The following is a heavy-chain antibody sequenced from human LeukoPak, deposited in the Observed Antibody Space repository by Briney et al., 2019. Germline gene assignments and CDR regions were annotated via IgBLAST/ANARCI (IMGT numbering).Heavy chain of an antibody. CDR1: GITFSNYA. D-gene: IGHD6-13*01. CDR2: IWYDGSNK. Sequence: GGSLRLSCAGSGITFSNYAMSWVRQAPGKGLEWVAVIWYDGSNKYYADSVKGRFTISRDNSKNTLYLQMNSLRAEDTAVYYCASTSSWTDYWGQGILVTVSS. V-gene: IGHV3-33*08. CDR3: ASTSSWTDY. J-gene: IGHJ4*02.